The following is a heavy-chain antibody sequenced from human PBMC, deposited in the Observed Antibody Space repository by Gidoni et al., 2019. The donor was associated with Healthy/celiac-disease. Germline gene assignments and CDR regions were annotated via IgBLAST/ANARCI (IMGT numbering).Heavy chain of an antibody. J-gene: IGHJ3*02. V-gene: IGHV3-21*01. CDR1: GFTFSSYS. Sequence: EVQLVESGGGLVKPGGSLRLSCAASGFTFSSYSMNWVRQAPGKGLEWVSSISSSSSYIYYADSVKGRFTISRDNAKNSLYLQMNSLRAEDTAVYYCARVGDYGGAPDAFDIWGQGTMVTVSS. CDR3: ARVGDYGGAPDAFDI. CDR2: ISSSSSYI. D-gene: IGHD4-17*01.